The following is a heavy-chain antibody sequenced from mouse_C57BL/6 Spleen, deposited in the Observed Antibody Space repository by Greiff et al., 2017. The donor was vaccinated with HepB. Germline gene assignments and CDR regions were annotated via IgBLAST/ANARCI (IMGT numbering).Heavy chain of an antibody. Sequence: EVKVVESGGDLVKPGGSLKLSCAASGFTFSSYGMSWVRQTPDKRLEWVATISSGGSYTYYPDSVKGRFTISRDNAKNTLYLQMSSLKSEDTAMYYGARHPTGTEGYFDYWGQGTTLTVSS. CDR1: GFTFSSYG. CDR2: ISSGGSYT. D-gene: IGHD4-1*01. CDR3: ARHPTGTEGYFDY. V-gene: IGHV5-6*01. J-gene: IGHJ2*01.